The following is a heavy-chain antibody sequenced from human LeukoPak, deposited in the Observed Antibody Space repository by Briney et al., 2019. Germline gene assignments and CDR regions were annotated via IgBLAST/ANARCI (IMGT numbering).Heavy chain of an antibody. CDR2: TYYRSKWCN. J-gene: IGHJ4*02. CDR1: GDSVSGNGVA. V-gene: IGHV6-1*01. D-gene: IGHD2-8*02. CDR3: ARDSTGWLNPFDY. Sequence: SQTLSLTCAISGDSVSGNGVAWNWIRQSPSRGLEWLGRTYYRSKWCNEYAISVKSRITINPDTSKNQFSLHLNSVTPEDTAVYFCARDSTGWLNPFDYWGQGTLVIVSS.